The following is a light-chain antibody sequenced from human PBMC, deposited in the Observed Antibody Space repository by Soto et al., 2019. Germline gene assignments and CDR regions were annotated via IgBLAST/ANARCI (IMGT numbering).Light chain of an antibody. J-gene: IGKJ5*01. V-gene: IGKV3-15*01. Sequence: EVVLTQSPATLSLSPGEGATLSCRASQTINSILAWYQQRPGQAPRLPIYRASTRATGIPARFTGSGSGTEFTLTISSLQSEDFAVYYCQQYNNWPITFGQGTRLEIK. CDR3: QQYNNWPIT. CDR2: RAS. CDR1: QTINSI.